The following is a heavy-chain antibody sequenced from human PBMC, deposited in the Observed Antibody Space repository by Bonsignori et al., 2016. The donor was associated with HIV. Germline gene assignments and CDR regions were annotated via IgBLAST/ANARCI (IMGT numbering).Heavy chain of an antibody. CDR3: VTGWSGGSAH. J-gene: IGHJ4*02. D-gene: IGHD3-3*01. CDR2: ISPSSGVT. V-gene: IGHV1-2*02. CDR1: GYTFTDYN. Sequence: ASVKVSCKASGYTFTDYNIHWIRQAPGQGLEWVAYISPSSGVTDSAPKFRGRVTVTRDTSTNTAYMEFDWLTSDDTAVYYCVTGWSGGSAHWGQGALVTVSS.